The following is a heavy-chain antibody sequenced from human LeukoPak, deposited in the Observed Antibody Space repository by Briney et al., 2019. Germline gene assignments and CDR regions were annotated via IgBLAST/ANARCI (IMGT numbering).Heavy chain of an antibody. Sequence: RGSLRLSCAASGFTFSSYWMSWVRQAPGKGLEWVANIKQDGSEKYYVDSVKGRFTISRDNAKNSLYLQMNSLRAEDTAVYYCARRVVATNYHYYFDYWGQGTLVTVSS. J-gene: IGHJ4*02. CDR3: ARRVVATNYHYYFDY. D-gene: IGHD5-12*01. CDR2: IKQDGSEK. V-gene: IGHV3-7*01. CDR1: GFTFSSYW.